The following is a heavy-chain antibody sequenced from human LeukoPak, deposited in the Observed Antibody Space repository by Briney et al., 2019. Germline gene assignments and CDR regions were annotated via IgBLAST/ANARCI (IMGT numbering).Heavy chain of an antibody. D-gene: IGHD6-13*01. V-gene: IGHV4-4*09. CDR2: IHSSGGT. Sequence: SETLSLTCAVSDVSISTYYWSWIRQSPGKGLEWIAYIHSSGGTDYNPALKSRVTISIDTSRDRFSLRLSSVTAADTAVYYCARHFRPAASQRAFDYWGQGTLVTVSS. J-gene: IGHJ4*02. CDR3: ARHFRPAASQRAFDY. CDR1: DVSISTYY.